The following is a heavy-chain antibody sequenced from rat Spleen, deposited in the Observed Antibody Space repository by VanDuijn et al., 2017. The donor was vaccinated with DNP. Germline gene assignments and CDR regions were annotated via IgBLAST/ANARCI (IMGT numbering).Heavy chain of an antibody. Sequence: EVQLVESGGGLVQPGRSLKLSCAASGFTFSAYYMAWVRQAPAKGLEWVAYIGSAAYAPYYGDSVKGRFTISRDNAKSTLYLQMTSLRSEDMATYYCARRYYGSYFDYWGQGVMVTVSS. CDR1: GFTFSAYY. CDR3: ARRYYGSYFDY. V-gene: IGHV5-22*01. CDR2: IGSAAYAP. J-gene: IGHJ2*01. D-gene: IGHD1-6*01.